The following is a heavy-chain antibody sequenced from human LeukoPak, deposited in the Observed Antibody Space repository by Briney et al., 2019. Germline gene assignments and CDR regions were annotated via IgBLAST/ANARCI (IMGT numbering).Heavy chain of an antibody. CDR1: GGSISSGGYY. D-gene: IGHD3-3*01. V-gene: IGHV4-61*08. J-gene: IGHJ2*01. CDR2: IYYSGST. CDR3: ARVGLGWSGYMFDL. Sequence: SETLSLTCNVSGGSISSGGYYWSWIRQPPGKGLEWIGYIYYSGSTNYNPSLKSRVTISVDTSKNQFSLKLSSVTAADTAVYYCARVGLGWSGYMFDLWGRGTLVTVSS.